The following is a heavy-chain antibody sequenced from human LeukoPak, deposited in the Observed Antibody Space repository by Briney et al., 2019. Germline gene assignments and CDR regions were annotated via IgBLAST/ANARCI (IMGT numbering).Heavy chain of an antibody. CDR2: MNPNSGNT. D-gene: IGHD4-17*01. CDR1: GYTFTSYD. Sequence: GASVKVSCKASGYTFTSYDINWVRQATGQGLEWMGWMNPNSGNTGYAQKFQGRVTITRNTSISTAYMELSSLRSEGTAVYYCARVGYGDDTFDYWGQGTLVTVSS. CDR3: ARVGYGDDTFDY. V-gene: IGHV1-8*03. J-gene: IGHJ4*02.